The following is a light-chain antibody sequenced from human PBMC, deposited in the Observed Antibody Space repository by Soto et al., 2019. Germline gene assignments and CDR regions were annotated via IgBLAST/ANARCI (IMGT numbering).Light chain of an antibody. CDR3: QHCHILPWT. CDR1: QDITNH. V-gene: IGKV1-33*01. CDR2: DAS. J-gene: IGKJ1*01. Sequence: DIQMTQSPSSLSASVGDRVTITCQASQDITNHLHWYQQKPGKAPKLLIYDASNLETGVPSRFSVSGFGTDFTFIINNLQPEDFATDFCQHCHILPWTFGQGTKVEIK.